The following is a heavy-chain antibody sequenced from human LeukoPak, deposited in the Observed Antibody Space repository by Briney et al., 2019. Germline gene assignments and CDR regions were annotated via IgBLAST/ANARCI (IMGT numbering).Heavy chain of an antibody. CDR2: INPDSGGP. CDR3: ARMWWEGVSNSGTDWFDP. V-gene: IGHV1-2*02. J-gene: IGHJ5*02. CDR1: GYKFTDYH. Sequence: GASVKVSCKASGYKFTDYHIHWVRQAPGQGLEWVGWINPDSGGPQYAQKFQGRVTMTRDTSVSTAFMELRSLRSDDTAVYYCARMWWEGVSNSGTDWFDPWGQGTLVTVSS. D-gene: IGHD2-21*01.